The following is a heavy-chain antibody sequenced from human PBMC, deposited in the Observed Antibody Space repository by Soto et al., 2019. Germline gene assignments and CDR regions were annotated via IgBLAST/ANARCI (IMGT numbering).Heavy chain of an antibody. CDR1: GYTFTCYY. D-gene: IGHD3-22*01. V-gene: IGHV1-46*03. Sequence: ASVKASYKASGYTFTCYYMRWVRQAPGQGLEWMGIINPSGGSTSYAQKFQGRVTMTRDTSTSTVYMELSSLRSEDTAVYYCARVLLLPEPSYYYGMDVWGQGTTVTVSS. J-gene: IGHJ6*02. CDR2: INPSGGST. CDR3: ARVLLLPEPSYYYGMDV.